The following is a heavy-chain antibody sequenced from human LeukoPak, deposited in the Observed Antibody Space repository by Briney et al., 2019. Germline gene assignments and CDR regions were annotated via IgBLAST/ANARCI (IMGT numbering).Heavy chain of an antibody. V-gene: IGHV4-59*01. D-gene: IGHD3-10*01. J-gene: IGHJ5*02. CDR3: ARHRLGSYYGSGSYLTPLNWFDP. Sequence: PSETLSLTCTVSGGSISSYYWSWIRQPPGKGLEWIGYIYYSGSTNYNPSLKSRVTISVDTSKNQFSLKLSSVTAADTAVYYCARHRLGSYYGSGSYLTPLNWFDPWGQGTLVTVSS. CDR2: IYYSGST. CDR1: GGSISSYY.